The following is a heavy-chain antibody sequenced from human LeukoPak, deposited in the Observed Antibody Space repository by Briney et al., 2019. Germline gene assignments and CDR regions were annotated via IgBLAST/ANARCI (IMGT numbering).Heavy chain of an antibody. V-gene: IGHV4-39*01. CDR1: GGSISSSNYY. D-gene: IGHD1-26*01. CDR2: IYYSGST. CDR3: ARHPRNGSYPFYYYGMDV. Sequence: SETLSLTCTVSGGSISSSNYYWGWIRQTPGKGLEWIGSIYYSGSTYYNSSLKSRVTISVDTSKNQFSLKLSSVTAADTAVYYCARHPRNGSYPFYYYGMDVWGQGTTVTVSS. J-gene: IGHJ6*02.